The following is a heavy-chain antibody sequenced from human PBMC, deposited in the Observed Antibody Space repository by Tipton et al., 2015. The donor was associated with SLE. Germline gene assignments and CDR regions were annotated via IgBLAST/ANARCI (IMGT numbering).Heavy chain of an antibody. J-gene: IGHJ5*02. V-gene: IGHV4-59*01. Sequence: GLVKPSETLSLTCTVSGGFITTYYWSWIRQPPGKGLEWIGYIYYSGNTNYNPSLESRVTMSVGTSKNQFSLKMNSVTAADTAVYYCSRGSRSGYYADHWGPGTLVTVSS. CDR3: SRGSRSGYYADH. CDR2: IYYSGNT. CDR1: GGFITTYY. D-gene: IGHD3-22*01.